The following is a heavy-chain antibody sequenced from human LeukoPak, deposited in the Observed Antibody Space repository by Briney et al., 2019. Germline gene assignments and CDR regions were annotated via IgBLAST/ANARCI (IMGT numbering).Heavy chain of an antibody. J-gene: IGHJ4*02. CDR1: GGSFSGYY. V-gene: IGHV4-34*01. CDR2: INHSGST. D-gene: IGHD3-22*01. CDR3: ARRPYYYDSSGYYSDDY. Sequence: SETLSLTCAVYGGSFSGYYWSWIRQPPGNGLEWIGEINHSGSTNYNPSLKSRVTISVDTSKNQFSLKLSSVTAADTAVYYCARRPYYYDSSGYYSDDYWGQGTLVTVSS.